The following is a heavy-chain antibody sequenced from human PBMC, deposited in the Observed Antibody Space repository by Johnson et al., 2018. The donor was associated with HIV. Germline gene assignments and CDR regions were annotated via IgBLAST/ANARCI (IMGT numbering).Heavy chain of an antibody. D-gene: IGHD6-6*01. CDR3: AKGPNGQLDDAFHI. J-gene: IGHJ3*02. CDR1: GFTFSSYG. CDR2: IWYDGNNK. Sequence: QEQLVESGGGVVQPGRSLRLSCAASGFTFSSYGMHWVRQAPGKGLEWVAVIWYDGNNKYYADSVKGRFTISRDNSKNTLYLQMNSLRAEDTAVYYCAKGPNGQLDDAFHIWGQGTMVTVSS. V-gene: IGHV3-33*06.